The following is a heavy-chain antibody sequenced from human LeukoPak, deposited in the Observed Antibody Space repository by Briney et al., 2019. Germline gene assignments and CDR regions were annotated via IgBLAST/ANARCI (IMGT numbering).Heavy chain of an antibody. D-gene: IGHD3-10*01. CDR1: GYSISSGYY. CDR2: IYHSGST. J-gene: IGHJ4*02. Sequence: SETLSLTCTVSGYSISSGYYWGWIRQPPGKGLEWIGSIYHSGSTYYNPTLKSRVTISADTSKNQFSLRLNSVTAADTAVYYCAREDSSGTFYRDYWGQGTLVTVSS. V-gene: IGHV4-38-2*02. CDR3: AREDSSGTFYRDY.